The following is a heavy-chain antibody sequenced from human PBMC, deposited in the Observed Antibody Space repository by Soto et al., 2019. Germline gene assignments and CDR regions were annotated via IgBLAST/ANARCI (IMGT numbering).Heavy chain of an antibody. CDR3: AREKKTRNDYAFYEVGGYFQH. J-gene: IGHJ1*01. Sequence: ASVKVSCKASGYVFTAYSIHWLRQAPGQGLEWLGVTNSGSGFTTYAQNFQGRVTMTRDTSTSTVYVGLSSLRSDDTAIYYCAREKKTRNDYAFYEVGGYFQHWGQGTMVTVYS. D-gene: IGHD4-17*01. V-gene: IGHV1-46*01. CDR2: TNSGSGFT. CDR1: GYVFTAYS.